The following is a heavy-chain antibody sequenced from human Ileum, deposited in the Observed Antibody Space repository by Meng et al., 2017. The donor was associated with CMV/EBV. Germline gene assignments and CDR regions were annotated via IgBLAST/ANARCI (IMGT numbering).Heavy chain of an antibody. CDR1: GFTFGNFI. V-gene: IGHV3-23*01. CDR3: TKDQGSGSFYHWYFDL. CDR2: VTRRGETT. Sequence: GFTFGNFIMGWVRQTPGKGLEWVSTVTRRGETTYYADSVKGRFTISRDNSRNTLSLQMDSLRAEDTALYFCTKDQGSGSFYHWYFDLWGRGTLVTVSS. J-gene: IGHJ2*01. D-gene: IGHD3-10*01.